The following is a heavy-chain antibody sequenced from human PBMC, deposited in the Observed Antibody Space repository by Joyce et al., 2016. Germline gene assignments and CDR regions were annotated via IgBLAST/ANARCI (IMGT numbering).Heavy chain of an antibody. J-gene: IGHJ4*02. CDR2: IYASGRN. Sequence: QVQLQESGPRLVKPSQTLSLTCTVSGGSIGSGAYYLSWIRQPGGKGLAWIGRIYASGRNNYNPSLKSRVTISVDTSKNQFSLNLNSVTAADTAVYYCAREVLGGYDSEFDYWGQGTPVTVSS. CDR3: AREVLGGYDSEFDY. CDR1: GGSIGSGAYY. V-gene: IGHV4-61*02. D-gene: IGHD5-12*01.